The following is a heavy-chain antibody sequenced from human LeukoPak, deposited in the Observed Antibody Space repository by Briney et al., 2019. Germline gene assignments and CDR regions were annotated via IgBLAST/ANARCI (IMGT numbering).Heavy chain of an antibody. D-gene: IGHD3-10*01. CDR3: ARDSGYYASGFDY. J-gene: IGHJ4*02. CDR1: GFTFSSYE. Sequence: PGGSLRLSCAASGFTFSSYEMNWVRQAPGKGLEWVSYISSSGSTTHYADSVKGRFTISRDNAKKSLYLQMNSLRAEDTAVYYCARDSGYYASGFDYWGQGTLVTASS. CDR2: ISSSGSTT. V-gene: IGHV3-48*03.